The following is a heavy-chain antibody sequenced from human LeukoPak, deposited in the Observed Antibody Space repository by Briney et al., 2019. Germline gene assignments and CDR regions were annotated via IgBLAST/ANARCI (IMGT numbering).Heavy chain of an antibody. CDR3: AKGSRSGWYCYFDY. J-gene: IGHJ4*02. V-gene: IGHV3-23*01. CDR2: ISGSGGST. D-gene: IGHD6-19*01. Sequence: GGSLRLSCAASGFTFSSYAMSWVRQAPGKGLEWVSAISGSGGSTYYTDSVKGRFTISRDNSKNTLYLQMNSLRAEDTAVYYCAKGSRSGWYCYFDYWGQGTLVTVSS. CDR1: GFTFSSYA.